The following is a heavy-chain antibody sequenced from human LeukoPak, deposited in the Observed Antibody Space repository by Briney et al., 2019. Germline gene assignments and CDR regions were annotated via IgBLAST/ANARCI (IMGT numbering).Heavy chain of an antibody. CDR2: VYYGRSP. Sequence: SETLSLTCTVSGDSISRSTYYWAWIRQPPGKGLEWIGSVYYGRSPYFNPSLESRATISVDTSKNHFSLKLSSVTATDTAVYYCARGGDIVVVPAAMNNWFDPWGQGTLVTVSS. CDR1: GDSISRSTYY. D-gene: IGHD2-2*01. V-gene: IGHV4-39*02. J-gene: IGHJ5*02. CDR3: ARGGDIVVVPAAMNNWFDP.